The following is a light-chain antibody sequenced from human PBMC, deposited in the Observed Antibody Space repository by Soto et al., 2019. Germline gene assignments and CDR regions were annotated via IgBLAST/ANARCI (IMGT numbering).Light chain of an antibody. J-gene: IGKJ1*01. Sequence: DIQMTQSPSSLSASVGDRVTITCRASRSISIYLNWYQQRPGKAPKLLIYAASSLQSGVPSRFSGSGSGTDFTLTITSLQPEDFATYYCQQSHSIPWTFGQGTKVGI. CDR1: RSISIY. V-gene: IGKV1-39*01. CDR2: AAS. CDR3: QQSHSIPWT.